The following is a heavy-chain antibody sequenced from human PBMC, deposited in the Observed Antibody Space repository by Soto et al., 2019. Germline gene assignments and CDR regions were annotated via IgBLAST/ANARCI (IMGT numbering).Heavy chain of an antibody. V-gene: IGHV3-48*01. J-gene: IGHJ5*02. CDR3: AREYCSSTSCLNWFDP. Sequence: GGSLGLSCAASGFTFSSYSMNWVRQAPGKGLEWVSYISSSSSTIYNADSVKGRFTISRDNAKNSLYLQMNSLRAEDTAVYYCAREYCSSTSCLNWFDPWGQGTLVTVSS. CDR2: ISSSSSTI. D-gene: IGHD2-2*01. CDR1: GFTFSSYS.